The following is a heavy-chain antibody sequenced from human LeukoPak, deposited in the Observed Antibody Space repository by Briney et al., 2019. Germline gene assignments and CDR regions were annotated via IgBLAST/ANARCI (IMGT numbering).Heavy chain of an antibody. J-gene: IGHJ3*02. CDR2: FDPEDGET. V-gene: IGHV1-24*01. CDR3: ATDTYGGNLLVPLDAFDI. D-gene: IGHD4-23*01. CDR1: GYTLTELS. Sequence: GASVKVSCKVSGYTLTELSMHWVRQAPGKGLEWMGGFDPEDGETIYAQKFQGRVTMTEDTSTDTAYMELSSLRSEDTAVYYCATDTYGGNLLVPLDAFDIWGQGTMVTVSS.